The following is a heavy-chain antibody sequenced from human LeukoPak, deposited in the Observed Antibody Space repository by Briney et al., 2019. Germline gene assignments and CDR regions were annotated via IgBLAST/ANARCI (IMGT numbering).Heavy chain of an antibody. CDR1: GYSFTSYW. J-gene: IGHJ3*02. CDR3: VRQDTAMVLDAFDI. CDR2: IYPGDSDI. D-gene: IGHD5-18*01. Sequence: GESLKISCKGSGYSFTSYWIGWVHQMPGKGLEWMAIIYPGDSDIRYSPSFQGQVTISADKSISTAYLQWSSLKASDTAMYYCVRQDTAMVLDAFDIWGQGTMVTVSS. V-gene: IGHV5-51*07.